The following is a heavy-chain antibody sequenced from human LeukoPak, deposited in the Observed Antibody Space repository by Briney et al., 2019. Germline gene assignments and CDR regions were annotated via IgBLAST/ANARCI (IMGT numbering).Heavy chain of an antibody. CDR3: ATGDPFCSGDCYSPFDY. J-gene: IGHJ4*02. CDR2: ISAYNGNT. V-gene: IGHV1-18*01. Sequence: ASVKVSCKASGYTFTSYGISWVRQAPGQGLEWMGWISAYNGNTNYAQKFQGRVTMTEDTSTDTAYMELSSLRSEDTAVYYCATGDPFCSGDCYSPFDYWGQGTLVTVSS. D-gene: IGHD2-21*02. CDR1: GYTFTSYG.